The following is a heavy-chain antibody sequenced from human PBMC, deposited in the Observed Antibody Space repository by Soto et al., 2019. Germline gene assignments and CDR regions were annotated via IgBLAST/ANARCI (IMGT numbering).Heavy chain of an antibody. J-gene: IGHJ5*01. CDR2: IKQDGIAI. Sequence: GGSLRLSCEASGFTFRSYWMSWVRQAPGKGLEWVANIKQDGIAINYLDSVKGRFTVSRDNSKNTLYLQMNSLRVEDTAVYHCAKLRYFDWSAYNWFEYWGQGTPVTVSS. CDR3: AKLRYFDWSAYNWFEY. CDR1: GFTFRSYW. V-gene: IGHV3-7*03. D-gene: IGHD3-9*01.